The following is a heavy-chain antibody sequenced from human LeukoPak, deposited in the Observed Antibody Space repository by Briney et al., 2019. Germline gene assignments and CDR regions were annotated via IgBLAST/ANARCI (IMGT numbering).Heavy chain of an antibody. V-gene: IGHV4-34*01. J-gene: IGHJ5*02. CDR2: INHSGST. Sequence: SETLSLTCAVYGGSFSGYYWSWIRQPPGKGLEWIGEINHSGSTNYNPSLKSRVTISVDTSNNQFSLRLSSVTAADTAVYYCARSGAIKFYYGSGRFYWFDPWGQGTLVTVSS. CDR3: ARSGAIKFYYGSGRFYWFDP. D-gene: IGHD3-10*01. CDR1: GGSFSGYY.